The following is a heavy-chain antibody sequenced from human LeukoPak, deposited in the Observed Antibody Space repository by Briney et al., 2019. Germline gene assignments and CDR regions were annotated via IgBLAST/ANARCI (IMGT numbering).Heavy chain of an antibody. CDR3: ARVAGTTVTHPFDY. CDR2: INPNSGGT. CDR1: GYTFSGYY. D-gene: IGHD4-17*01. Sequence: ASVKVSCKPSGYTFSGYYMPWVRQAPGQGLEWMGWINPNSGGTNYAQKFQGRVTMTRDTSISTAYMELSRLRSDDTAVYYCARVAGTTVTHPFDYWGQGTLVTVSS. V-gene: IGHV1-2*02. J-gene: IGHJ4*02.